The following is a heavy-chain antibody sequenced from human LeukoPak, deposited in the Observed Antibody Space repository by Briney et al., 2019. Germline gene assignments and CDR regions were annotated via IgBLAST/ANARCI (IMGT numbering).Heavy chain of an antibody. CDR1: GYTFTYYY. J-gene: IGHJ4*02. Sequence: ASVKVSCKASGYTFTYYYMHWVRQAPGQGLEWMGWINPYSGDTNYAQKFQGRVTMTGDTSITIAYMDLSRLKSDDTAVYYCARASVENTLRIDDYWGQGTLVTVSS. D-gene: IGHD2-15*01. V-gene: IGHV1-2*02. CDR2: INPYSGDT. CDR3: ARASVENTLRIDDY.